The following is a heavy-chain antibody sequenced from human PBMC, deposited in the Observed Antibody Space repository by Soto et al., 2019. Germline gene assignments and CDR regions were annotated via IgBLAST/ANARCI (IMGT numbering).Heavy chain of an antibody. D-gene: IGHD1-26*01. Sequence: QVQLVQSGAEVKEPGASVRVSCKASGYTFTSYDINWVRQATGQGLEWMGRMNPESRNTGYAQKFQGRVTMTRDTSISTAYMELTSLRSEDTAVYYCARFVRHHLPTIDFWGQGTLVTVSS. CDR2: MNPESRNT. V-gene: IGHV1-8*01. CDR1: GYTFTSYD. CDR3: ARFVRHHLPTIDF. J-gene: IGHJ4*02.